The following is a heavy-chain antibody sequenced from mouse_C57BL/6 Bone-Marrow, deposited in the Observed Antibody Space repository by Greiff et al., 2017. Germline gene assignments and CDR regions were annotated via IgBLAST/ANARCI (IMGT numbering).Heavy chain of an antibody. V-gene: IGHV2-6-1*01. CDR1: GFSLTSYG. Sequence: QVQLQQSGPGLVAPSQSLSITCTVSGFSLTSYGVHWVRQPPGKGLEWLVVIWSDGSTTYNSALKSRLSISKDNSKSQVFLKMNSLQTDDTAMYYCARHGGSSYDGYFDVWGTGTTVTVSS. J-gene: IGHJ1*03. CDR3: ARHGGSSYDGYFDV. D-gene: IGHD1-1*01. CDR2: IWSDGST.